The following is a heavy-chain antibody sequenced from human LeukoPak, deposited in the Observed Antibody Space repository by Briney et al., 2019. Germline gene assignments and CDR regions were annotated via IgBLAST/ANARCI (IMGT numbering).Heavy chain of an antibody. V-gene: IGHV4-59*01. CDR2: IYYSGST. CDR1: GGSISSYY. J-gene: IGHJ3*02. D-gene: IGHD2-2*01. Sequence: SETLSLTCTVSGGSISSYYWSWLRQPPGKGLEWIGYIYYSGSTNYNPSLKCRVTISVDTSKNQFSLKLSSVTAADTAVYYCARVDHSTDAFDIWGQGTMVTVSS. CDR3: ARVDHSTDAFDI.